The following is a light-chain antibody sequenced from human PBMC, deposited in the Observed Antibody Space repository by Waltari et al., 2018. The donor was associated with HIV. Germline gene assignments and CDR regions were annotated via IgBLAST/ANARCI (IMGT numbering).Light chain of an antibody. CDR1: QSVDSSY. Sequence: EIALAPSPGTLSLSPGDRATLSCRTSQSVDSSYIAWYQQKAGQAPRLLIYATSTRATDLPDRFSGSGSGTDFTLTISRLEREDFAVYYCLQYGRSPPITCGQGTRLEIK. J-gene: IGKJ5*01. CDR2: ATS. V-gene: IGKV3-20*01. CDR3: LQYGRSPPIT.